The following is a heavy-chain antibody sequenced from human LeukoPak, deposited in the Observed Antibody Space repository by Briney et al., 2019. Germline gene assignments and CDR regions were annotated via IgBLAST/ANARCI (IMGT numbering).Heavy chain of an antibody. V-gene: IGHV1-46*01. CDR3: ARDLPDPYLGIGIPDDY. CDR1: GYTFTSYY. Sequence: ASVTVSCKASGYTFTSYYMHWVRQAPGQGLEWMGIHHPSGGSTSYAQKFQGKVTMTRDTSTSTVYMELSSLRSGDTAVYYCARDLPDPYLGIGIPDDYWGQGTLVTVSS. D-gene: IGHD7-27*01. J-gene: IGHJ4*02. CDR2: HHPSGGST.